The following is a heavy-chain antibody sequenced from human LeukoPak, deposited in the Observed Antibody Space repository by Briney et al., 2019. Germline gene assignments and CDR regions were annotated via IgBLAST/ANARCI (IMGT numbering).Heavy chain of an antibody. CDR1: GDSVSSNSAA. Sequence: SQTLSLTCAISGDSVSSNSAAWNWIRQSPSRGLGWLGRTYYRSKWYNDYGVSVKSRITINPDTSKNQFSLQLNSVTPEDTAVYYCARALRYSSGWALGYWGQGTLVTVSS. V-gene: IGHV6-1*01. J-gene: IGHJ4*02. CDR2: TYYRSKWYN. D-gene: IGHD6-19*01. CDR3: ARALRYSSGWALGY.